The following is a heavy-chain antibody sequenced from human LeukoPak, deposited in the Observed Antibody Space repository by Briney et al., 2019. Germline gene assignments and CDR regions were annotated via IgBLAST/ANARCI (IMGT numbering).Heavy chain of an antibody. V-gene: IGHV4-59*01. J-gene: IGHJ5*02. D-gene: IGHD3-10*01. Sequence: SGTLSLTCTVSGGSISSYYWSWIRQPPGKGLEWIGYIYYSGSTNYNPSLKSRVTISVDTSKNQFSLKPSSVTAADTAVYYCAREVTMVRGVGWFDPWGQGTLVTVSS. CDR1: GGSISSYY. CDR2: IYYSGST. CDR3: AREVTMVRGVGWFDP.